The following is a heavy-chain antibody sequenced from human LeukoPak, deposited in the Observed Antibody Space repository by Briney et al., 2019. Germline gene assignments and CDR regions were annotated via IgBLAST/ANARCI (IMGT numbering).Heavy chain of an antibody. CDR2: IYYSGST. V-gene: IGHV4-59*01. CDR3: ARERRTTVVRSDAFDI. D-gene: IGHD4-23*01. J-gene: IGHJ3*02. CDR1: GGSISSYY. Sequence: PSETLSLTCTVSGGSISSYYWSWIRQPPGKGLEWIGYIYYSGSTNYNPSLKSRVTISVDTSKNQFSLKLSSVTAADTAVYYCARERRTTVVRSDAFDIWGQGTMVTVSS.